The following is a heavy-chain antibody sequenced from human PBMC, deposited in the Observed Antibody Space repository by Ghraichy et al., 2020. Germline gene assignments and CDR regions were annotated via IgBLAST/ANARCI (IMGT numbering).Heavy chain of an antibody. CDR2: MYSDGSSA. CDR1: GFSFSNYW. J-gene: IGHJ6*02. D-gene: IGHD6-13*01. CDR3: ARAGGSSSFYYSGMDV. Sequence: GSLNISCAASGFSFSNYWMHWVRQVPGKGLVWVSRMYSDGSSAIYADSVKGRFTISRDNAKNTLFLQMSSLRVEDTAVYYCARAGGSSSFYYSGMDVWGHGTTVIVSS. V-gene: IGHV3-74*01.